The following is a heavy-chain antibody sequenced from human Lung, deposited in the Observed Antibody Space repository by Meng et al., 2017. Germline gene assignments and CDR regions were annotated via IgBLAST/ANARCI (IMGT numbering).Heavy chain of an antibody. CDR2: IKSNSDGGTT. V-gene: IGHV3-15*01. Sequence: EVQLGESGGGLVKPGGPLRLSCLASGCRCTDAWMGWARQAPGKGLEWVGRIKSNSDGGTTDYAAPVKGRFTISRDDSKNTLYLQMNSLITEDTAVYFCATGAAAADHWGQGTLVTVSS. J-gene: IGHJ4*02. CDR3: ATGAAAADH. CDR1: GCRCTDAW. D-gene: IGHD6-13*01.